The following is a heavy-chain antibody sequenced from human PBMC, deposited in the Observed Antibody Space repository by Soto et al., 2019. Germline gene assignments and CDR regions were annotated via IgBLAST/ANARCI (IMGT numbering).Heavy chain of an antibody. CDR1: GFTFSSYA. D-gene: IGHD1-1*01. CDR3: VKVGVQLERRGYFDY. CDR2: ISSNGGST. Sequence: GGSLRLSCSASGFTFSSYAMHWVRQAPGKGLEYVSAISSNGGSTYYADSVKGRFTISRDNSKNTLYLQMSSLRAEDTVVYYCVKVGVQLERRGYFDYWGQGTLVTVSS. J-gene: IGHJ4*02. V-gene: IGHV3-64D*06.